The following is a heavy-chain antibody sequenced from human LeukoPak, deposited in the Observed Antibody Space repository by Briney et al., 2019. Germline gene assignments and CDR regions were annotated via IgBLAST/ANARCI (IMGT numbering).Heavy chain of an antibody. CDR3: AKRPSDYGDYVSYFDY. V-gene: IGHV3-30*18. D-gene: IGHD4-17*01. CDR2: ISDDGRSK. Sequence: PGGSLRLSCAASGFSFISYGMHGVRQAPGKGLEWVGVISDDGRSKDYADSVKGRFTISRDNSKDTLYLQMNSLRAEDTAVYYCAKRPSDYGDYVSYFDYWGRGTLVTVSS. J-gene: IGHJ4*02. CDR1: GFSFISYG.